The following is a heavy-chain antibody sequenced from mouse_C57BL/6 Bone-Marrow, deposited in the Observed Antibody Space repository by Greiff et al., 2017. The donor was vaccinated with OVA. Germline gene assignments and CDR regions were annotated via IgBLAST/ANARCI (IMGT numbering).Heavy chain of an antibody. J-gene: IGHJ3*01. Sequence: QVQLKQPGTELVKPGASVKLSCKASGYTFTSYWMHWVKQRPGQGLEWIGNINPSNGGTNYNEKFKSKATLTVDKSSSTAYMQLSSLTSEDSAVYYCARYRGRWLLKTWFAYWGQGTLVTVSA. CDR1: GYTFTSYW. D-gene: IGHD2-3*01. CDR3: ARYRGRWLLKTWFAY. V-gene: IGHV1-53*01. CDR2: INPSNGGT.